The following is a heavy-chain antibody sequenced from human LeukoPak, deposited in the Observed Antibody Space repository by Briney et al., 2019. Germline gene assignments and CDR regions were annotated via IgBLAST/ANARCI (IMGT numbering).Heavy chain of an antibody. CDR1: GDSINNYY. Sequence: KSSETLSLTCTVSGDSINNYYWSWIRQPPGKGLEWIGYIYYTGSTNYNPSFKSRVTISVDTSKTQFSLKLSSVTAADTAVYYCARRRAEGGSNGHYNWFDPWGQGTLVTVSS. V-gene: IGHV4-59*08. D-gene: IGHD6-13*01. CDR2: IYYTGST. CDR3: ARRRAEGGSNGHYNWFDP. J-gene: IGHJ5*02.